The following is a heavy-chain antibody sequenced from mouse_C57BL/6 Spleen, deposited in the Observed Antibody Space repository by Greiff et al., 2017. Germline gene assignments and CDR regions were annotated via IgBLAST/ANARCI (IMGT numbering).Heavy chain of an antibody. CDR2: IWTGGST. D-gene: IGHD2-5*01. V-gene: IGHV2-9-1*01. J-gene: IGHJ1*03. CDR3: ARKGNSNLWYFDV. CDR1: GFSLTSYA. Sequence: QVQLQQSGPGLVAPSQSLSITCTVSGFSLTSYAISWVRQPPGKGLEWLGVIWTGGSTNYNSALKSRLSISKDNSKSQVFLKMNSLQTDDTARYYCARKGNSNLWYFDVWGTGTTVTVSS.